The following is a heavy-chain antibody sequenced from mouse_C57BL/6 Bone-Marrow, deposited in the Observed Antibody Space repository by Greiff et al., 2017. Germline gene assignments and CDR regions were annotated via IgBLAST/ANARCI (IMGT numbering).Heavy chain of an antibody. V-gene: IGHV5-9-1*02. CDR1: GFTFSSYA. D-gene: IGHD1-1*01. Sequence: EVMLVESGEGLVKPGGSLKLSCAASGFTFSSYAMSWVRQTPEKRLEWVAYISSGGDYIYYAETVKGRFTISRDNARNTLYLQMSSLKSEDTAMYYWTRGRVYYVEAMDYWGQGTSVTVSS. CDR2: ISSGGDYI. CDR3: TRGRVYYVEAMDY. J-gene: IGHJ4*01.